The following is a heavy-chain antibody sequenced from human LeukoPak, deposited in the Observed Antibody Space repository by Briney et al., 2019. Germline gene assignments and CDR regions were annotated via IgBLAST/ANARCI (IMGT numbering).Heavy chain of an antibody. J-gene: IGHJ6*02. Sequence: GGSLRLSCAASGFTFSDYYMSWIRQAPGKGLEWVSYISSSGSTIYYADSVKGRFTISRDNAKNSLYLQMNSLRAEDTAMYYCARDQGRYSSSSSYYYYGMDVWGQGTTVTVSS. CDR1: GFTFSDYY. CDR2: ISSSGSTI. D-gene: IGHD6-13*01. CDR3: ARDQGRYSSSSSYYYYGMDV. V-gene: IGHV3-11*01.